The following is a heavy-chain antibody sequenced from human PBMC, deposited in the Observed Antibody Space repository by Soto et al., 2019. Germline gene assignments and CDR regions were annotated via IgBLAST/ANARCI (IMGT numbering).Heavy chain of an antibody. V-gene: IGHV4-38-2*02. Sequence: SETLSLTCAVSGSSIGSSYYWGWIRQPPGKGLEWIGTIHHGGSSFYNPSLKSRVTMSVDTSKNQFSLKRRSVTAADTAVYFCARDWGPTTRDLRWFDPWGQGTLVTVSS. CDR2: IHHGGSS. CDR1: GSSIGSSYY. D-gene: IGHD3-16*01. CDR3: ARDWGPTTRDLRWFDP. J-gene: IGHJ5*02.